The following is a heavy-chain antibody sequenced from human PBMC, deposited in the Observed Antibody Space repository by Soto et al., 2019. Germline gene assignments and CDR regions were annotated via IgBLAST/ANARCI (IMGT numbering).Heavy chain of an antibody. CDR1: GGTFSSYA. V-gene: IGHV1-69*01. J-gene: IGHJ6*02. D-gene: IGHD3-10*01. CDR2: IIPIFGTA. CDR3: ARGNASGSYYKNYYYYYGMDV. Sequence: QVQLVQSGAEVKKPGSSVKVSCKASGGTFSSYAISWVRQAPGQGLEWMGGIIPIFGTANYAQKFQGRVTITADESTSTAYMELSSLRSEDTAVYYCARGNASGSYYKNYYYYYGMDVWGQGTTVTVSS.